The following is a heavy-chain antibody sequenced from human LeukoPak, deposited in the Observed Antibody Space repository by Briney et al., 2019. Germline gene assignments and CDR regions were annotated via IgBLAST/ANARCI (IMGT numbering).Heavy chain of an antibody. CDR1: GYTFTSYY. D-gene: IGHD6-6*01. V-gene: IGHV1-46*01. Sequence: ASVKVSCKASGYTFTSYYMHWVRQAPGQGLEWMGIINPSGGSTSYAQKFRGRVTMTRDTSTSTVYMELSSLRSEDTAVYYCRGEESIAARGRDYWGQGTLVTVSS. CDR3: RGEESIAARGRDY. CDR2: INPSGGST. J-gene: IGHJ4*02.